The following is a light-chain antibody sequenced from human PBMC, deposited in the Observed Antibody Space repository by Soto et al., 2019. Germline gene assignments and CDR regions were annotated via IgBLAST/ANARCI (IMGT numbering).Light chain of an antibody. CDR3: QQYNSYWT. V-gene: IGKV1-5*03. J-gene: IGKJ1*01. Sequence: DIQMTQSPSTLSASVGDRVTITCRASHSISSWLAWYQRKPGKAPKLLIYKASSLESGVPSRFSGSGSGTEFTLTISSLQPDDFATYYCQQYNSYWTFGQGTKVAIK. CDR2: KAS. CDR1: HSISSW.